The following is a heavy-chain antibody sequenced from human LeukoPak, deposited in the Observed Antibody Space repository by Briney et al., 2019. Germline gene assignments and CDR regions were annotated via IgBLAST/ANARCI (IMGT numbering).Heavy chain of an antibody. CDR2: ISAYNGNT. D-gene: IGHD3-22*01. Sequence: ASVKVSCKASSYTFTSYGISWVRQAPGQGLEWMGWISAYNGNTNYAQKLQGRVTMTTDTSTSTAYMELRSLRSDDTAVYYCAREVPYDTSVYYQPFDFWGQGTLVTVSS. CDR3: AREVPYDTSVYYQPFDF. CDR1: SYTFTSYG. V-gene: IGHV1-18*01. J-gene: IGHJ4*02.